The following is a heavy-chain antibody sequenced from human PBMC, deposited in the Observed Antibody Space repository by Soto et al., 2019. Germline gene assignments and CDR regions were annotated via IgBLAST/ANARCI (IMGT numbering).Heavy chain of an antibody. J-gene: IGHJ4*02. CDR3: AKGRDSTLLRWQYFDN. Sequence: QVQLVESGGDVIHSGTSLRLSCAVSGFTFSLYGMHWIRQAPGKGLEWVAFISYKGRNKYYADSVKGRFTISRDNSKNTVSLQMDSLRPEDTAVYYCAKGRDSTLLRWQYFDNWGQGTQVTVSS. CDR2: ISYKGRNK. CDR1: GFTFSLYG. D-gene: IGHD4-4*01. V-gene: IGHV3-30*18.